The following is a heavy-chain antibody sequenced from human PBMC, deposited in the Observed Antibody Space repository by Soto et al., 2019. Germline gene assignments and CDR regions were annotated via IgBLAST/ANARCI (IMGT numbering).Heavy chain of an antibody. J-gene: IGHJ4*02. CDR3: ARDPMGRGVSLDY. V-gene: IGHV3-11*06. CDR2: VSSDGGFT. Sequence: QVQLVESGGGLVEPGGSLRLSCEASGFTFSDYYMRWIRQVPGRGLECLSYVSSDGGFTHYADSVQGRFTISRDNTKNSLFLEMKGLRAEDTALYFCARDPMGRGVSLDYWGPGTLVTVSS. D-gene: IGHD3-10*01. CDR1: GFTFSDYY.